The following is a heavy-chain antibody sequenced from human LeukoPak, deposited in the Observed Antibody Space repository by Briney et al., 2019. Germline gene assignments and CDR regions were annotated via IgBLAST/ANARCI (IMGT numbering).Heavy chain of an antibody. CDR1: GFAFRNYG. CDR3: ARDLSGDGYNKFDY. Sequence: GGSLRLSCSASGFAFRNYGMAWVRQAPGKGLDFVSAVNAKGDVTFYADSVKGRFTMSRDNSKNTLYLQMNSLRAEDTAVYYCARDLSGDGYNKFDYWGQGTLVTV. V-gene: IGHV3-23*01. CDR2: VNAKGDVT. D-gene: IGHD5-24*01. J-gene: IGHJ4*02.